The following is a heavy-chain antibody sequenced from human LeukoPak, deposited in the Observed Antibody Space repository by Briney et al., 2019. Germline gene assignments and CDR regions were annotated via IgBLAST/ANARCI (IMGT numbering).Heavy chain of an antibody. D-gene: IGHD5-24*01. CDR3: ARARRVEMATGGRRNEFDY. J-gene: IGHJ4*02. Sequence: ASVKVSCKASGYTFTSYGISWVRQAPGQGLEWMGWISAYNGNTTYAQKLQGRVTMTTDTSPSTAYLELRSLRSDDTAVYYCARARRVEMATGGRRNEFDYWGQGTLVTVSS. V-gene: IGHV1-18*01. CDR2: ISAYNGNT. CDR1: GYTFTSYG.